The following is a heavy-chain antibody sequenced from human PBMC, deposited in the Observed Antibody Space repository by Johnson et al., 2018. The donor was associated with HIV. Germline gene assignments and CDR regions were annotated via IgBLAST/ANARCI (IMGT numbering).Heavy chain of an antibody. CDR2: ISSSGTTI. CDR1: GFTFSDYY. CDR3: ARGRWLRDAFDI. D-gene: IGHD3-22*01. J-gene: IGHJ3*02. V-gene: IGHV3-11*04. Sequence: QVQVVESGGGLVKPGGSLRLSCVASGFTFSDYYMSWIRQAPGKGLEWVSYISSSGTTIYYADSVKGRFTISRDNAKNSLYLQMNSLRTGDTAVYYCARGRWLRDAFDIWGQGTMVTVSS.